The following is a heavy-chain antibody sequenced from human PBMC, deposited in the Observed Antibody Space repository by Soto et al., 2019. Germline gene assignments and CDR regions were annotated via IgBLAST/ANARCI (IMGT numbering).Heavy chain of an antibody. CDR1: GYTFTSYY. Sequence: QVQLVQSGAEVKKPGASVNISCKASGYTFTSYYMHWVRQAPGQGLEWMGIINPSGGSTSYAQKSPGRVTRTTYTSTTTVYMELSRLRSEDTAVYYCARGGYSSSTPWYFDLWGRGTLVTVSS. V-gene: IGHV1-46*01. J-gene: IGHJ2*01. D-gene: IGHD6-6*01. CDR2: INPSGGST. CDR3: ARGGYSSSTPWYFDL.